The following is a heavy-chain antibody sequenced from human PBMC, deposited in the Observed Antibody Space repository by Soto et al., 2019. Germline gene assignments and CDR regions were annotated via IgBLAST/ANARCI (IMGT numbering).Heavy chain of an antibody. CDR1: GFSLSTSGVG. D-gene: IGHD6-19*01. V-gene: IGHV2-5*02. CDR3: AHRRIGVSQWNYGDFDY. CDR2: VYWDDDK. Sequence: QITLKESGPTLVKPTQTLTLTCTFSGFSLSTSGVGVGWIRQPPGKALEWLVFVYWDDDKRYSPSLRSRLTITKDTSKNQVVLTMTNVDPVDTATHFCAHRRIGVSQWNYGDFDYWGQGTLVTVSS. J-gene: IGHJ4*02.